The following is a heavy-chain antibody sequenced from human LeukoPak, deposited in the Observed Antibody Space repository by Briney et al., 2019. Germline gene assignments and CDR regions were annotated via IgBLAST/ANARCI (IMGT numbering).Heavy chain of an antibody. D-gene: IGHD2-2*03. CDR1: GGSISSYY. CDR3: ARDVDIVVVAPYYYGMDV. Sequence: SETLSLTCTVSGGSISSYYWSWIRQPPGKGLEWIGYIYYSGSTNYNPSLKSRVTISVDTSKNQFSLKLSSVTAADTAVYYCARDVDIVVVAPYYYGMDVWGQGTTVTVSS. V-gene: IGHV4-59*01. CDR2: IYYSGST. J-gene: IGHJ6*02.